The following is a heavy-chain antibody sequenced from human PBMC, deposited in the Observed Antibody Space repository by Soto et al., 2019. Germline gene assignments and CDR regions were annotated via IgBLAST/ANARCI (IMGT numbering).Heavy chain of an antibody. CDR2: ITWDGINI. Sequence: GGSLRLSCTASGFTFGDYTIHWVRQAPGKGLEWVSLITWDGINIEYADSVRGRFTISRDNSKNSLYLQMNGLRHEDTAFYYCAKDGIAWHWGQGTLVTVSS. D-gene: IGHD2-15*01. CDR3: AKDGIAWH. J-gene: IGHJ4*02. CDR1: GFTFGDYT. V-gene: IGHV3-43*01.